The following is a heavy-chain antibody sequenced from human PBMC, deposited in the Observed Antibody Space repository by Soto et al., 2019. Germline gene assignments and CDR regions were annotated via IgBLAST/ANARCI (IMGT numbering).Heavy chain of an antibody. CDR1: GGIFTNYT. J-gene: IGHJ4*02. D-gene: IGHD1-26*01. V-gene: IGHV1-69*02. CDR3: AKAPTASSPFDY. CDR2: IIPVLDIA. Sequence: QVQLVQSGAEMKRPGSSVKVSCETSGGIFTNYTFNWVRQAPGQGLEGMGWIIPVLDIANYAQKFQGRITITADKSTSTAYLELTGLRSEDTAIYFCAKAPTASSPFDYWGQGTLVTVSS.